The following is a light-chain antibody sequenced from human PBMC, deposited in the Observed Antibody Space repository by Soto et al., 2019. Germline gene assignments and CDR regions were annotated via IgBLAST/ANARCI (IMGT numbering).Light chain of an antibody. CDR2: GAS. Sequence: EIVLTQSPGTLSLSPGERATLSCRASQSVSSSYLAWYQQKPGQAPRLLTYGASSMATGIPDRFSGSGSGTDFTLTISRLEPDDFAVYYCQQYGSSPLTFGGGTKVESK. J-gene: IGKJ4*01. CDR1: QSVSSSY. CDR3: QQYGSSPLT. V-gene: IGKV3-20*01.